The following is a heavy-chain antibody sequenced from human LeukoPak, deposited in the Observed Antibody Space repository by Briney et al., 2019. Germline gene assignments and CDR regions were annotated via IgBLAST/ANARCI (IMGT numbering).Heavy chain of an antibody. Sequence: GGSLRLSCAASGFTFGTYWMSWVRQAPGKGLEWVANIKEDGSEKYCVDSVKGRITISRDNAKNSVYLQMNSLRADDTAVYYCARGGGYDSFDYWGQGTQVTVSS. D-gene: IGHD5-12*01. CDR3: ARGGGYDSFDY. V-gene: IGHV3-7*03. CDR1: GFTFGTYW. J-gene: IGHJ4*02. CDR2: IKEDGSEK.